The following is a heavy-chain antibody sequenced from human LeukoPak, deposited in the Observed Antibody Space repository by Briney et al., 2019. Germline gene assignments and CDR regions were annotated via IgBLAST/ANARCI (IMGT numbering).Heavy chain of an antibody. Sequence: GGSLRHSRTPAGFTLTNNLLFWVRQTPRKGPEWVANIKHDGREAYSVDSVKGPFTISRDNAKKSVYLQIYSLRDQSTGGYFLAVTSRSYAFDYWGQGTLVTVSS. CDR1: GFTLTNNL. D-gene: IGHD3-16*01. J-gene: IGHJ4*02. CDR3: AVTSRSYAFDY. V-gene: IGHV3-7*02. CDR2: IKHDGREA.